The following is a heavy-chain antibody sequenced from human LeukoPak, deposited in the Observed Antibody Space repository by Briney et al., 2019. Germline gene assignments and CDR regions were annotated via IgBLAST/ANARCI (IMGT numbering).Heavy chain of an antibody. Sequence: GGSLRLSCAASGFTFSRYEMNWVRQAPGKGLEWVSSISSGSSYIYYADPLKGRFTVSRDNAKNSLYLQMNSLRAEDTAVYYCASERYNWNYAFDYWGQGILVTVSS. CDR3: ASERYNWNYAFDY. D-gene: IGHD1-7*01. V-gene: IGHV3-21*01. CDR2: ISSGSSYI. J-gene: IGHJ4*02. CDR1: GFTFSRYE.